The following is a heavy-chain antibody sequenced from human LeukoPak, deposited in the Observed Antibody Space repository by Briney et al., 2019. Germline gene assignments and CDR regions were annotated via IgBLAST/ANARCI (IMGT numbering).Heavy chain of an antibody. D-gene: IGHD1-7*01. CDR1: GGSISSGDYY. CDR2: IYYSGST. Sequence: SQTLSLTCTVSGGSISSGDYYWSWIRQPPGKGLEWIGYIYYSGSTYYNPSLKSRVTISVDTSKNQFSLKLSSVTAADTAVYYCARNWNYAGAAFDIWGQGTMVTVS. V-gene: IGHV4-30-4*08. CDR3: ARNWNYAGAAFDI. J-gene: IGHJ3*02.